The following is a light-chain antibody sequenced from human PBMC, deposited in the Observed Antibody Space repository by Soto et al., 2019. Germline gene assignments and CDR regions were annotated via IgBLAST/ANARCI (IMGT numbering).Light chain of an antibody. CDR2: DVS. CDR3: QQSSITPYT. CDR1: QSVSSF. V-gene: IGKV3-11*01. J-gene: IGKJ2*01. Sequence: EIVLTQSPATLSLSPGERATLSCRASQSVSSFLAWYQQKPGQAPRLLIYDVSNRATGIPAKFSGHGSGTNFTLTISSLQPEDSATYYCQQSSITPYTFGQGTKLEIK.